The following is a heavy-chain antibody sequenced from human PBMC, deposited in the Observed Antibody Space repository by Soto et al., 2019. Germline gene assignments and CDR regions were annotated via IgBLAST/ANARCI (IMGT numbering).Heavy chain of an antibody. D-gene: IGHD6-13*01. J-gene: IGHJ4*02. CDR3: ARETAASDTGSFDY. Sequence: EVQLVESGGTLVQPGGSLRLSCAASGFTFSNYWMSWVRQAPGKGLEWVSNIEDNGSRTYYVDSVGGRFTVSRDNAKNTLYLQMNGLSAEDTAVYYCARETAASDTGSFDYWGQGTLVTVSS. CDR2: IEDNGSRT. V-gene: IGHV3-7*01. CDR1: GFTFSNYW.